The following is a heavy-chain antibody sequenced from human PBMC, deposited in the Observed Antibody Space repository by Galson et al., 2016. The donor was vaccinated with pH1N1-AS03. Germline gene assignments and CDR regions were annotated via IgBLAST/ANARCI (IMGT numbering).Heavy chain of an antibody. V-gene: IGHV2-5*01. CDR3: AHSRVAVAAAGACDV. D-gene: IGHD6-19*01. CDR2: IYWNEDK. CDR1: GFSLTTMREG. Sequence: PALVKPTQTLTLTCTVTGFSLTTMREGVGWIRQPPGKALEWLALIYWNEDKRFSQSLKNRLTITKDTSKNEVVLTMTNMDPADTGTYYCAHSRVAVAAAGACDVWGQGTTVTVSS. J-gene: IGHJ3*01.